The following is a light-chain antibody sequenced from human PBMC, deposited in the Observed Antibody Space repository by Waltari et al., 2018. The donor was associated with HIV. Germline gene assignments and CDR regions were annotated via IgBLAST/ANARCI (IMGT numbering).Light chain of an antibody. CDR3: SSYANKNGFYVV. J-gene: IGLJ2*01. V-gene: IGLV2-8*01. Sequence: QSALTQPPSASGSPGQSVTISCTGTNSYIGGYNYVSWYQQHPGKAPKLVSSEVTKRPSGVPGRFSGSKSGTTASLTVSGLQAEDEADYYCSSYANKNGFYVVFGGGTRLTVL. CDR2: EVT. CDR1: NSYIGGYNY.